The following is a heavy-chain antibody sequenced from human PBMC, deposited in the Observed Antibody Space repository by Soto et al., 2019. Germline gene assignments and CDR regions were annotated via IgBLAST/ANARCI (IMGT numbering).Heavy chain of an antibody. CDR1: GYTFTSYY. J-gene: IGHJ3*02. CDR2: INPSGGNT. Sequence: ASVKVSCKASGYTFTSYYMYWVRQAPGQGLEWMGIINPSGGNTSYAQKFQGRVTMTRDTSTSTVYMELSSLRSEDTAVYYCARVEMATIKGNAFDIWGQGTMVTVSS. V-gene: IGHV1-46*01. CDR3: ARVEMATIKGNAFDI. D-gene: IGHD5-12*01.